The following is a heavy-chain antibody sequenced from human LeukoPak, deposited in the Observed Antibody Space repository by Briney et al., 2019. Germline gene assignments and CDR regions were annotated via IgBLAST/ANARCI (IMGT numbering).Heavy chain of an antibody. D-gene: IGHD3-3*01. CDR2: ISGTSSYR. CDR3: ARDASPYDSINWFDP. V-gene: IGHV3-21*01. J-gene: IGHJ5*02. CDR1: GFTFSRYT. Sequence: GGSLRLSRAASGFTFSRYTMYWVRQVPGKGLEWVSSISGTSSYRYYAESVKGRFSISRDDATNSVYLQMNSLRVEDTAVYYCARDASPYDSINWFDPWGQGTLVTVSS.